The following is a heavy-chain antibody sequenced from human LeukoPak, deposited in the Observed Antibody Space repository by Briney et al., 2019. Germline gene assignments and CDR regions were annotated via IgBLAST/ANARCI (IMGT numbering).Heavy chain of an antibody. V-gene: IGHV4-59*01. CDR3: ARLYDSSGFISV. Sequence: SETLSLTCTVSGGSISSYYWSWIRQPPGKGLEWIGYIYYSGSTNYNPSLKSRVTISVDTSKNQFSLNLSSVTAAVTAVYYCARLYDSSGFISVWGQGTLVTVSS. CDR2: IYYSGST. D-gene: IGHD3-22*01. CDR1: GGSISSYY. J-gene: IGHJ4*02.